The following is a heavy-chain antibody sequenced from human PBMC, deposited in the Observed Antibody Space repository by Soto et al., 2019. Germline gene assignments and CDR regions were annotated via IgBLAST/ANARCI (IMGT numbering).Heavy chain of an antibody. CDR2: INAGNGNT. Sequence: ASVKVSCKASGYTFTGYYMHWVRQAPGQGLEWMGWINAGNGNTKYSQKFQGRVTITRDTSASTAYMELSSLRSEDTAVYYCARSSGVYDLLAWGQGTLVTVSS. J-gene: IGHJ5*02. V-gene: IGHV1-3*01. CDR3: ARSSGVYDLLA. D-gene: IGHD3-9*01. CDR1: GYTFTGYY.